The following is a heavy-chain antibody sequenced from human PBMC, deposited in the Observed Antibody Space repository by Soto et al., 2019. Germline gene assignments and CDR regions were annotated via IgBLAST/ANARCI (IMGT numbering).Heavy chain of an antibody. CDR2: VYYTGST. V-gene: IGHV4-39*01. J-gene: IGHJ4*02. CDR3: ARQRRYYYDSSGYPDY. D-gene: IGHD3-22*01. Sequence: SETLSLTCSVSGGSTSSSTYYWGWIRQPPGKGLEWIGSVYYTGSTFYNPSLKSRVTISVDTSKNQFSLRLSSVTAADTAVYYCARQRRYYYDSSGYPDYWGQGTLVIVSS. CDR1: GGSTSSSTYY.